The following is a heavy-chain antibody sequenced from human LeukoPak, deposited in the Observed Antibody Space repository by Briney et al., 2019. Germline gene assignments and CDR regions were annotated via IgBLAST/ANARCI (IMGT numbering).Heavy chain of an antibody. J-gene: IGHJ4*02. Sequence: GASVKVSCKASGYTFTSYDINWVRQATGQGLEWMGWMNPNSGNTGYAQKFQGRVTITRNTSISTAYMELSSLTSEDTAVYYCARGPRAAADDYWGQGTLVTVSS. CDR3: ARGPRAAADDY. V-gene: IGHV1-8*03. D-gene: IGHD6-13*01. CDR2: MNPNSGNT. CDR1: GYTFTSYD.